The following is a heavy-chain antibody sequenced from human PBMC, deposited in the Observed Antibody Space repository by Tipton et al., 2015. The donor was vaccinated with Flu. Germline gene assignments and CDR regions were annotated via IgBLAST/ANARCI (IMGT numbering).Heavy chain of an antibody. J-gene: IGHJ6*02. Sequence: LVKPTQTLTLTCTFSGFSLSTSGMCVSWIRQPPGKALEWLARIDWDDDKYYSTSLKTRLTISKDTSKNQVVLTMTNMDPVDTATYYCARIRVRATYYYGMDVWGQGTTVTVSS. CDR1: GFSLSTSGMC. V-gene: IGHV2-70*11. D-gene: IGHD1-26*01. CDR2: IDWDDDK. CDR3: ARIRVRATYYYGMDV.